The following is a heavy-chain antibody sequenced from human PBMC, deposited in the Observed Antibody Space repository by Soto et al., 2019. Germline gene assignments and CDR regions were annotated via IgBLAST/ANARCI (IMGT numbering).Heavy chain of an antibody. CDR1: GFNFASYT. J-gene: IGHJ4*02. CDR2: IRRIAYGGTT. CDR3: SRSLAIDFDS. V-gene: IGHV3-49*02. Sequence: GVSLRLSCSASGFNFASYTMSWVRLTPGKGLEWVGFIRRIAYGGTTDYAASVKGRFTISRDDSRKIVYLQMSRLKIEDTAVYYCSRSLAIDFDSWGQGTLVTVSS.